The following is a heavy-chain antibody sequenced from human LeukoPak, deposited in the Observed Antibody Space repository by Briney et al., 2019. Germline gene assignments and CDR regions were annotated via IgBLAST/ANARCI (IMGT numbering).Heavy chain of an antibody. D-gene: IGHD2/OR15-2a*01. CDR1: GFTFSSYG. CDR3: AKDNRLWPFDY. CDR2: VGYNGRNT. V-gene: IGHV3-30*02. Sequence: GGSLRLSCAASGFTFSSYGMYWVRQASGKGLEWVAYVGYNGRNTNFGDSVKGRFTISRDNSKNTLYLQMNSLRAEDTAVYYCAKDNRLWPFDYWGQGTLVTVSS. J-gene: IGHJ4*02.